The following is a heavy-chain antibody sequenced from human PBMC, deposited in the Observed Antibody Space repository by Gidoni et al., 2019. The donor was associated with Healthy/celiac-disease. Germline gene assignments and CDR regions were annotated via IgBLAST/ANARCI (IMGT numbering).Heavy chain of an antibody. CDR3: ARSYGDYEDY. D-gene: IGHD4-17*01. J-gene: IGHJ4*02. CDR2: IYYSGST. V-gene: IGHV4-59*01. CDR1: GGSIISYY. Sequence: QVQLQESGPGLVKPSETLSINCTVAGGSIISYYWSWIRQPPGKGLEWIGYIYYSGSTNYNPSLKSRVTISVDTSKNQFSLKLSSVTAADTAVYYCARSYGDYEDYWGQGTLVTVSS.